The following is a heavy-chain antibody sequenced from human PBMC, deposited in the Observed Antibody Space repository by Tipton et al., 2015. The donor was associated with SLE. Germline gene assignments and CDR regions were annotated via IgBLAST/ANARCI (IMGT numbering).Heavy chain of an antibody. CDR1: GGSFSGYY. CDR2: INHSGST. J-gene: IGHJ4*02. D-gene: IGHD1-26*01. V-gene: IGHV4-34*01. CDR3: AGLWRKWELPQYFDY. Sequence: TLSLTCAVYGGSFSGYYWSWIRQPPGKGLEWIGEINHSGSTNYNPSLKSRVPISVDTSKNQFSLKLSSVTAADTAVYYCAGLWRKWELPQYFDYWGQGSLVTVSS.